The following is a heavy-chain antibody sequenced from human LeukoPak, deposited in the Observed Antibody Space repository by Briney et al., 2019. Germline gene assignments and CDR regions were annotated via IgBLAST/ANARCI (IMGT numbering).Heavy chain of an antibody. CDR3: VRDYRGFDN. J-gene: IGHJ4*02. CDR1: GFTFSSYE. CDR2: ITTSGSTI. D-gene: IGHD1-26*01. V-gene: IGHV3-48*03. Sequence: GGSLRLSCAASGFTFSSYELNWVRQAPGKGLEWVSYITTSGSTIYYADSVKGRFTISRENAKNSVYLQMNSLRAEDTAVYYCVRDYRGFDNWGQGTLVTVSS.